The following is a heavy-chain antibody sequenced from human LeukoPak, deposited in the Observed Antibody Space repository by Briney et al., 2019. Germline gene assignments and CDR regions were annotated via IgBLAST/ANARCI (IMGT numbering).Heavy chain of an antibody. J-gene: IGHJ3*02. D-gene: IGHD1-14*01. CDR3: ARHGTGQKAFDI. CDR2: IHYSGGT. Sequence: SETLSLTCTVSASSISDSYWSWIRQSPGKGLEWAGQIHYSGGTIYNPSLRGRVTISLDTSKTLLSLELSSVTATDTAVYYCARHGTGQKAFDIWGHGTTVTVSS. V-gene: IGHV4-59*08. CDR1: ASSISDSY.